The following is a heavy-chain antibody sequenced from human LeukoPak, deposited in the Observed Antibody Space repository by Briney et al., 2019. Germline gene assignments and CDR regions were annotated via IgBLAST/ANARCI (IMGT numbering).Heavy chain of an antibody. CDR3: AKGQYSSGWYYYGMDV. V-gene: IGHV3-23*01. D-gene: IGHD6-19*01. Sequence: QPGGSLRLSCAASGFTFSSYAMSWVRQAPGKGLEWVSAISGSGGSTYYADSVKGRFTISRDNSKNTLYLQMNSLRAEDTAVYYCAKGQYSSGWYYYGMDVWGQGTTVTVSS. J-gene: IGHJ6*02. CDR1: GFTFSSYA. CDR2: ISGSGGST.